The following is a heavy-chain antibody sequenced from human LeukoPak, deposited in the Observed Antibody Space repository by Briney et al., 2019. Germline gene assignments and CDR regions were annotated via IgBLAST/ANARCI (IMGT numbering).Heavy chain of an antibody. CDR1: GFTFSSYS. V-gene: IGHV3-23*01. CDR2: ISGSGDST. J-gene: IGHJ5*02. CDR3: AKVAIPSGHNWFDP. D-gene: IGHD2-2*01. Sequence: GGSLGLSCAASGFTFSSYSMSWVRQAPGKGLEWVSGISGSGDSTYYADSVKGRFTISRDHSKNTLYLQMNSLRAEDTAVYYCAKVAIPSGHNWFDPWGQGTLVTVSS.